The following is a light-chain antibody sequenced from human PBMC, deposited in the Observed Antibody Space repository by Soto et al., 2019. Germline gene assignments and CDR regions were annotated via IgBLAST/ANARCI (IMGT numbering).Light chain of an antibody. CDR3: QSYDSSLNRV. J-gene: IGLJ1*01. CDR1: SSNIGARYD. Sequence: QSVLTQPPSVSGAPGQRITISCTGSSSNIGARYDVHWYRQLPGAAPKLLLFGDNHRPSGVPDRFSGSKSGTSASLAITGLQADDEADYYCQSYDSSLNRVFGTGTKVTVI. CDR2: GDN. V-gene: IGLV1-40*01.